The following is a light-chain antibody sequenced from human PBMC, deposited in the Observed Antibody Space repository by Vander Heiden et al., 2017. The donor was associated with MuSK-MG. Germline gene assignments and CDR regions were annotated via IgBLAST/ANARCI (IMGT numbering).Light chain of an antibody. J-gene: IGKJ3*01. Sequence: ATRMTQSPSSFSASIGDRVNITCRASQGISSYLAWYQQKPGKVPKLLIYAASTLQSAVPSRFNGSGSGTDFTLTISCLQSEDFATYYCQQYDNSPFTFGHGTRVDIK. CDR3: QQYDNSPFT. V-gene: IGKV1-8*01. CDR1: QGISSY. CDR2: AAS.